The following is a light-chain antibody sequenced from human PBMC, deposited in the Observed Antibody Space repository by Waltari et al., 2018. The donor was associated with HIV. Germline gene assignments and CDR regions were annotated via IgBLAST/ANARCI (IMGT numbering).Light chain of an antibody. CDR2: SND. J-gene: IGLJ1*01. CDR1: TSNIGSNT. V-gene: IGLV1-44*01. CDR3: ATWDDSLNGQV. Sequence: QSVLTQSPSASGTPGQRVTIYCFGTTSNIGSNTVNWYQQFPGTAPKLLSYSNDQRPSGVPDRFSGSKADYSASLAISWLQSEDDGDYYCATWDDSLNGQVFGSGTKVTVL.